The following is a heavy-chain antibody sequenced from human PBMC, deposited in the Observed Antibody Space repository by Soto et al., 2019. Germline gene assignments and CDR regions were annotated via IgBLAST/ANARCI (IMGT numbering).Heavy chain of an antibody. CDR3: ARFGSSSSWYGGYYMDV. V-gene: IGHV1-18*01. J-gene: IGHJ6*03. D-gene: IGHD6-13*01. CDR2: ISAYNGNT. CDR1: GYTFTSYG. Sequence: ASVKVSCKASGYTFTSYGISWVRQAPGQGLEWMGWISAYNGNTNYAQKLQGRVTMTTDTSTSTAYMELRSLRSDDTAVYYCARFGSSSSWYGGYYMDVWGKGTTVTVSS.